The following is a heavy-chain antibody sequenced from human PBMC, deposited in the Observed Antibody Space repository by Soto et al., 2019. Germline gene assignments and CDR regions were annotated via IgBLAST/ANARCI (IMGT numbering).Heavy chain of an antibody. Sequence: SETLSLTCTVSGGSISSSSYYWGWIRQPPGKGLEWIGSIFYSGSTYYNPSLKSRVTISVDTSKNQFSLKLTSVTAADTAVYYCARVWGGAFDIWGQGTMVTVSS. V-gene: IGHV4-39*01. D-gene: IGHD3-10*01. J-gene: IGHJ3*02. CDR2: IFYSGST. CDR1: GGSISSSSYY. CDR3: ARVWGGAFDI.